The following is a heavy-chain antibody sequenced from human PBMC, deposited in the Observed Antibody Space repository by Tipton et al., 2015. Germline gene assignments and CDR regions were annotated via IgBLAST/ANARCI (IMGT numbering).Heavy chain of an antibody. CDR3: ARGGNNWFDP. CDR1: GGSISSYY. V-gene: IGHV4-4*09. D-gene: IGHD2-15*01. CDR2: IYSSATT. J-gene: IGHJ5*02. Sequence: TLSLTCTVSGGSISSYYWNWIRQSPGKGLEWIGYIYSSATTSYSSALRSRVTISVDTSKNQFSLNLRSVTAADTAVYYCARGGNNWFDPWGRGTLVTVSS.